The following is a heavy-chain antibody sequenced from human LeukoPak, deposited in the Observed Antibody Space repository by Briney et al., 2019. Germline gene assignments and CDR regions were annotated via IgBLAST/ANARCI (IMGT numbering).Heavy chain of an antibody. V-gene: IGHV3-30-3*01. CDR3: ARGTGGRVATISYYYYGMDV. D-gene: IGHD5-12*01. J-gene: IGHJ6*02. CDR1: GFTFSSYA. CDR2: ISYDGSNK. Sequence: PGGSLRLSCAASGFTFSSYAMHWVRQAPGKGLEWVALISYDGSNKYYADSVKGRFTISRDNSKNTLYLQMNSLRAEDTAVYYCARGTGGRVATISYYYYGMDVWGQGATVIVSS.